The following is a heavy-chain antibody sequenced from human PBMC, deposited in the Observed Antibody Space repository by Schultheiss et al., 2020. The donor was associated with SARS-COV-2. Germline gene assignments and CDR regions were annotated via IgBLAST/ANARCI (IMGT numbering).Heavy chain of an antibody. V-gene: IGHV3-33*06. CDR1: GFTFSSYW. Sequence: GGSLRLSCAASGFTFSSYWMSRVRQAPGKGLEWVAVIWYDGSNKYYADSVKGRFTISRDNSKNTLYLQMNSLRAEDTAVYYCAKDTISGDDYYGMDVWGQGTTVTVSS. CDR2: IWYDGSNK. D-gene: IGHD2-21*01. CDR3: AKDTISGDDYYGMDV. J-gene: IGHJ6*02.